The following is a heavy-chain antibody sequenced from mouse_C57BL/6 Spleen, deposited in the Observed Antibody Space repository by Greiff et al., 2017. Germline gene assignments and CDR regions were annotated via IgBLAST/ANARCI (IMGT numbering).Heavy chain of an antibody. V-gene: IGHV5-17*01. CDR2: ISSGSSTI. Sequence: EVKLMESGGGLVKPGGSPKLSCAASGFTFSDYGMHWVRQAPEKGLEWVAYISSGSSTIYYADTVKGRFTISRDNAKNTLFLQMTSLRSEDTAMYYCARGDYGSSYYYAMDYWGQGTSVTVSS. CDR1: GFTFSDYG. J-gene: IGHJ4*01. D-gene: IGHD1-1*01. CDR3: ARGDYGSSYYYAMDY.